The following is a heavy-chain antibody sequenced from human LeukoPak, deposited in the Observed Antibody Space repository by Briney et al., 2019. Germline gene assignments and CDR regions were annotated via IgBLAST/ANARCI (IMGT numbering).Heavy chain of an antibody. V-gene: IGHV3-21*01. D-gene: IGHD6-19*01. CDR3: AREPYSSGWYAKPDAFDI. Sequence: GGSLRLSCAAAGFTFSDYGMNWVRQAPGKGLEWVSSISSSSSYIYYADSVKGRFTISRDNAKNSLYLQMNSLRAEDTAVYYCAREPYSSGWYAKPDAFDIWGQGTMVTVSS. CDR1: GFTFSDYG. CDR2: ISSSSSYI. J-gene: IGHJ3*02.